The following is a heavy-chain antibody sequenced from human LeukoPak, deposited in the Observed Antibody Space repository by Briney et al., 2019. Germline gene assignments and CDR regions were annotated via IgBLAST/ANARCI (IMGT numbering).Heavy chain of an antibody. J-gene: IGHJ6*02. Sequence: ASVKVSCKASGYTFTGYYMHWVRQAPGQGLEWMGWINPNSGGTNYAQKLQGRVTMTRDASISTAYMELSRLRSDDTAVYYCARVGGDYDDYYYYYGMDVWGQGTTVTVSS. V-gene: IGHV1-2*02. CDR3: ARVGGDYDDYYYYYGMDV. D-gene: IGHD4-17*01. CDR1: GYTFTGYY. CDR2: INPNSGGT.